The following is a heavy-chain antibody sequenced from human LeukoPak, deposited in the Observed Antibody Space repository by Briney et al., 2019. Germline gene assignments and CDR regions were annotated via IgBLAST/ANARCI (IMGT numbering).Heavy chain of an antibody. CDR3: ARSRGDF. CDR1: GFIFTDYW. Sequence: GGSLRLSCAASGFIFTDYWMNWVRQAPGSGLEWLASVKGDGSATSYVDSEKGRFTISRDNAKNSLYLHMNSLRADDTALYYCARSRGDFWGQGTLVTVSS. J-gene: IGHJ4*02. CDR2: VKGDGSAT. V-gene: IGHV3-7*01.